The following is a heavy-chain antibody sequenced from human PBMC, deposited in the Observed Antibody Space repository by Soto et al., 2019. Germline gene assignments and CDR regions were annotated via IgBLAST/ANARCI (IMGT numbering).Heavy chain of an antibody. CDR3: AKDKVPVVVTAPFDY. J-gene: IGHJ4*02. CDR1: GFTFSSYG. CDR2: ISYDGSNK. V-gene: IGHV3-30*18. Sequence: QVQLVESGGGVVQPGRSLRLSCAASGFTFSSYGMHWVRQAPGKGLEWVAVISYDGSNKYYADSVKGRFTISRDNSKNTLYLQMNNLTAEDTAVYYCAKDKVPVVVTAPFDYWGQGTLGTVSS. D-gene: IGHD2-21*02.